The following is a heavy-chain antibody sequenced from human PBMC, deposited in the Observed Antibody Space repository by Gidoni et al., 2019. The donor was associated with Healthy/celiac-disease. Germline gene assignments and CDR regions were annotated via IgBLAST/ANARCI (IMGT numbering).Heavy chain of an antibody. D-gene: IGHD2-2*01. J-gene: IGHJ3*02. V-gene: IGHV4-59*01. CDR2: IYYSGST. CDR3: ARSVVPAHGAFDI. Sequence: QVQLQESGPGLVKPSETLSLTCTVSGGSISSYYWSWIRQPPGKGLEWIGYIYYSGSTNYNPSLKSRVTISVDTSKNQFSLKLSSVTAADTAVYYCARSVVPAHGAFDIWGQGTMVTVSS. CDR1: GGSISSYY.